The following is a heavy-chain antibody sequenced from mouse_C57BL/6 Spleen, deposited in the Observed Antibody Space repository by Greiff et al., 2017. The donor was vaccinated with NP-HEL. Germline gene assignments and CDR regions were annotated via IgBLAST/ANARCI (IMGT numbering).Heavy chain of an antibody. V-gene: IGHV5-12*01. CDR3: ARHGRTGTGYFDV. Sequence: EVKVVESGGGLVQPGGSLKLSCAASGFTFSDYYMYWVRQTPEKRLEWVAYISNGGGSTYYPDTVKGRFTISRDNAKNTLYLQMSRLKSEDTAMYYCARHGRTGTGYFDVWGTGTTVTVSS. CDR2: ISNGGGST. J-gene: IGHJ1*03. D-gene: IGHD4-1*01. CDR1: GFTFSDYY.